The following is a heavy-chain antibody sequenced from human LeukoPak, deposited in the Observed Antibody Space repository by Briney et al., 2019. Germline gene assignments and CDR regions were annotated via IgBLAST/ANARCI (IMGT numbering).Heavy chain of an antibody. Sequence: SETLSLTCTVSGGSISSSSYYWGWIRQPPGKGLEWIGSIYTSGSTTYNPSLKSRVTISGDTSENQFSLRLSSVTAADTAVYYCARASYSYDISGWVPFDYWGQGTLVTVSS. J-gene: IGHJ4*02. D-gene: IGHD3-22*01. V-gene: IGHV4-39*07. CDR2: IYTSGST. CDR1: GGSISSSSYY. CDR3: ARASYSYDISGWVPFDY.